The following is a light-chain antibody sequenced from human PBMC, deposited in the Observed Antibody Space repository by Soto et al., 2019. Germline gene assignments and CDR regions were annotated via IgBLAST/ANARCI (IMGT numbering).Light chain of an antibody. CDR2: VNSGGSH. V-gene: IGLV4-69*01. CDR1: SGHSNYT. Sequence: QSVLTQSPSASASLGASVKLTCTLSSGHSNYTIAWHQQQPEKGPRYLMKVNSGGSHIKGDGIPDRFSGSSSGAERYLFISSVQSEDEADYYCQTWGTGSAFVVFGGGTQLTVL. J-gene: IGLJ7*01. CDR3: QTWGTGSAFVV.